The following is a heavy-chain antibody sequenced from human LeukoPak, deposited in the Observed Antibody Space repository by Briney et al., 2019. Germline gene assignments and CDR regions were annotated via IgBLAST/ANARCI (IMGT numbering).Heavy chain of an antibody. V-gene: IGHV4-34*01. CDR1: GGSFSGYY. D-gene: IGHD3-9*01. Sequence: PSETLSLTCAVYGGSFSGYYWSWIRQPPGKGLEWIGEINHSGSTNYNPSLKSRVTISVDTSKNQFSLKLSSVTAADAAVYYCARGLLRYFDWSPGYWGQGTLVTVSS. CDR3: ARGLLRYFDWSPGY. J-gene: IGHJ4*02. CDR2: INHSGST.